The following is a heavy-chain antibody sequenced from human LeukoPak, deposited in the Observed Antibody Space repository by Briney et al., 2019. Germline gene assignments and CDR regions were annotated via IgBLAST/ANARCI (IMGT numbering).Heavy chain of an antibody. J-gene: IGHJ3*02. Sequence: GGSLRLSCAASGFTFTNFAMSWVRQAPGKGLEWVSAISGSGDSTYYADSVKGRFTISRDNSKNTLYLQMYSLRGEDTAVYYCAKDIRYCSGGSCSYSRSGAFDIWGQGTMVTVSS. CDR1: GFTFTNFA. D-gene: IGHD2-15*01. CDR3: AKDIRYCSGGSCSYSRSGAFDI. CDR2: ISGSGDST. V-gene: IGHV3-23*01.